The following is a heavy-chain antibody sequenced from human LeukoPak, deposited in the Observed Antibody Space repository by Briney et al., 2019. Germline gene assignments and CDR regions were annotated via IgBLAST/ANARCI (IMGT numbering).Heavy chain of an antibody. CDR3: ARRGYSHGL. CDR1: GGSFSGYY. Sequence: PSETLSLTCAVYGGSFSGYYWSWIRQPPGRGLEWIGEINHSGSTNYNPSLKSRVTISVDTSKNQFSLKLSSVTAADTAVYYCARRGYSHGLWGQGTLVTVSS. CDR2: INHSGST. V-gene: IGHV4-34*01. J-gene: IGHJ4*02. D-gene: IGHD5-18*01.